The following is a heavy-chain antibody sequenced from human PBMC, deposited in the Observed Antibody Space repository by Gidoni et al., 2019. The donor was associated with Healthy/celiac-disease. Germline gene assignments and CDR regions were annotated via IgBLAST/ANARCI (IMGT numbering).Heavy chain of an antibody. V-gene: IGHV4-61*02. CDR1: GGSISSGSYY. Sequence: QVQLQESGPGLVQPSQTLSLTCTVSGGSISSGSYYWSWIRQPAGKGLEWIGRIYTSGSTNYNPSLKSRVTISVDTSKNQFSLKLSSVTAADTAVYYCASGRYSSSWYGYGAFDIWGQGTMVTVSS. D-gene: IGHD6-13*01. J-gene: IGHJ3*02. CDR2: IYTSGST. CDR3: ASGRYSSSWYGYGAFDI.